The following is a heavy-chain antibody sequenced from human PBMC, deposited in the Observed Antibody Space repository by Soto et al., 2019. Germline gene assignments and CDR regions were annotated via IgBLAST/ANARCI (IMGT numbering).Heavy chain of an antibody. CDR1: GFTFSLYA. V-gene: IGHV3-23*01. J-gene: IGHJ5*02. CDR2: ISASGDRT. D-gene: IGHD2-8*01. CDR3: AKANHFDAGRLPYFDP. Sequence: PGGSLRLSCTASGFTFSLYAMNWVRQAPGKGLEWVSTISASGDRTYYADSVKGRFTVSRDNFKNSLYLQMNTLRVEDTAVYFCAKANHFDAGRLPYFDPWGQGNLVTVSS.